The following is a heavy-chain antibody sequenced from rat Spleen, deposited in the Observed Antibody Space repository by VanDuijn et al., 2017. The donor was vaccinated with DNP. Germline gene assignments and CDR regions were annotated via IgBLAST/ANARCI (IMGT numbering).Heavy chain of an antibody. CDR2: INSAGST. CDR1: GYSITSTY. D-gene: IGHD1-11*01. Sequence: EVQLQESGPGLVKPSQSLSLTCSVTGYSITSTYWGWIRKFPGNKLEWMGYINSAGSTNYNPSLKGRISITSDTSKNQFFLQVISVTPEDTATYYCARMHYGCDNWGQGVMVTVSS. CDR3: ARMHYGCDN. J-gene: IGHJ2*01. V-gene: IGHV3-3*01.